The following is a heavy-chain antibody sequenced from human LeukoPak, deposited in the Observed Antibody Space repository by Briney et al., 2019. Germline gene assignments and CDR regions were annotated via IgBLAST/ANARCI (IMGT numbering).Heavy chain of an antibody. D-gene: IGHD3-10*01. CDR3: ARSGWFGEASML. J-gene: IGHJ4*02. CDR1: GGSISSSSYY. CDR2: IYYSGST. V-gene: IGHV4-39*01. Sequence: SETLSLTCTVSGGSISSSSYYWGWIRQPPGKGLEWLGSIYYSGSTYYNPSLKSRVTLSVDTSKNQFSLKLNSVTAADTAVYYCARSGWFGEASMLWGQGTLVTVSS.